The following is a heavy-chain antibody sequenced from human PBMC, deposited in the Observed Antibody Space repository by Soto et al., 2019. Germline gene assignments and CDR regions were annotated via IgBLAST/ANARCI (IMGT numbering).Heavy chain of an antibody. J-gene: IGHJ6*02. CDR1: GGSISSYY. V-gene: IGHV4-4*07. CDR2: TDTSGTT. Sequence: KPSETLSLTCTVSGGSISSYYVSWIRQSAGKGLEWIGRTDTSGTTNYNPSLKSRVTMSVDASKNHFSLNLSSVTAADTAVYYCARGPRGYVYYHGMDVWGQGTTVTVSS. D-gene: IGHD3-10*01. CDR3: ARGPRGYVYYHGMDV.